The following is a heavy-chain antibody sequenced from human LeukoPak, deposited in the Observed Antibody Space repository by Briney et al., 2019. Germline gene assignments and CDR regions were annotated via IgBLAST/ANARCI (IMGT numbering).Heavy chain of an antibody. Sequence: SETLSLTCAVYGGSFSGYYWSWIRQPPGKGLEWIGEINHSGSTNYNPSLKSRVTISVDTSKNQFSLKLSSVTAADTAVYYCARMATLSTIAARGRSWFDSWGQGTLVTVSS. CDR1: GGSFSGYY. CDR3: ARMATLSTIAARGRSWFDS. CDR2: INHSGST. J-gene: IGHJ5*01. V-gene: IGHV4-34*01. D-gene: IGHD6-6*01.